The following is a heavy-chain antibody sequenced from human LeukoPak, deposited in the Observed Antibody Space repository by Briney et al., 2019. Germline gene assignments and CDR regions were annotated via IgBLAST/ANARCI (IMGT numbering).Heavy chain of an antibody. V-gene: IGHV3-30*18. CDR1: GFTFSSYG. CDR2: ISYDGSNK. Sequence: PGGSLRLSCAASGFTFSSYGMHWVRQAPGKGLEWVAVISYDGSNKYYADSVKGRFTISRDNSKNTLYLQMNSLRAEDTAVYYCAKDRRLRGGFFDYWGQGTLVTVSS. CDR3: AKDRRLRGGFFDY. D-gene: IGHD5-12*01. J-gene: IGHJ4*02.